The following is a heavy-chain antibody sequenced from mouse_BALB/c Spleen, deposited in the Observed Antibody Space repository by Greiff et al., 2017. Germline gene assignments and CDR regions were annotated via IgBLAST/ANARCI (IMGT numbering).Heavy chain of an antibody. D-gene: IGHD2-4*01. CDR3: ARWYDYDDYFDY. CDR2: ISSGSSTI. V-gene: IGHV5-17*02. Sequence: EVQLVESGGGLVQPGGSRKLSCAASGFTFSSFGMHWVRQAPEKGLEWVAYISSGSSTIYYADTVKGRFTISRDNPKNTLFLQMTSLRSEDTAMYYCARWYDYDDYFDYWGQGTTLTVSS. CDR1: GFTFSSFG. J-gene: IGHJ2*01.